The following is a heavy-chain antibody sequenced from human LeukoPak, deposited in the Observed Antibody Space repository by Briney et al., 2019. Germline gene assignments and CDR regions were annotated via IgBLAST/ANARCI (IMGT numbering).Heavy chain of an antibody. CDR3: AREPRYYYDSSGYYGSDY. CDR2: MNPSSGNA. D-gene: IGHD3-22*01. Sequence: SVKVSCKASGYTFTSYDINWVRQAPGQGLDWMGWMNPSSGNAGYAQKFQGRVTMTRNISISTAYMELSRLRSDDTAVYYCAREPRYYYDSSGYYGSDYWGQGTLVTVSS. J-gene: IGHJ4*02. V-gene: IGHV1-8*01. CDR1: GYTFTSYD.